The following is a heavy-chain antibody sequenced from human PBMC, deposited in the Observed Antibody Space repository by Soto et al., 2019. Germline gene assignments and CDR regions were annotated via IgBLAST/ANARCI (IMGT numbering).Heavy chain of an antibody. V-gene: IGHV1-2*04. CDR1: GYTFTGYY. D-gene: IGHD1-26*01. Sequence: ASVKVSCKASGYTFTGYYMHWVRQAPGQGLEWMGWINPNSGGTNYAQKFQGWVTMTRDTSISTAYMELSRLRSDDTAVYYCARDVNGSYPGDAFDIWGQGTMVTVSS. J-gene: IGHJ3*02. CDR3: ARDVNGSYPGDAFDI. CDR2: INPNSGGT.